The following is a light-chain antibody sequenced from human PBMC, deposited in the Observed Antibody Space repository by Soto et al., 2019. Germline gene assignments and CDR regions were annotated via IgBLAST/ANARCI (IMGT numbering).Light chain of an antibody. CDR1: QSVNRY. Sequence: DIQMTQSPSSLSASLGDRVTITCRASQSVNRYLNWYQQQPGRAPKVLIYAASSLQSGVPSRFSGNGSGTDFTLTITSLQPEDFATYFCQQTSRPSYTFAQGTRLEIK. V-gene: IGKV1-39*01. CDR3: QQTSRPSYT. CDR2: AAS. J-gene: IGKJ2*01.